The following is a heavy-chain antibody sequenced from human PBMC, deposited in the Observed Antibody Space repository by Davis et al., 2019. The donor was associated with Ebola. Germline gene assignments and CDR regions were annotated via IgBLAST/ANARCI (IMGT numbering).Heavy chain of an antibody. CDR1: GFTFDDYT. J-gene: IGHJ4*02. CDR2: ISWNSGSI. D-gene: IGHD6-13*01. CDR3: AKALIYSSSWPLSDY. V-gene: IGHV3-9*01. Sequence: PGGSLRLSCAASGFTFDDYTMHWVRQAPGKGLEWVSGISWNSGSIGYADSVKGRFTISRDNAKNSLYLQMNSLRAEDTAVYYCAKALIYSSSWPLSDYWGQGTLVTVSS.